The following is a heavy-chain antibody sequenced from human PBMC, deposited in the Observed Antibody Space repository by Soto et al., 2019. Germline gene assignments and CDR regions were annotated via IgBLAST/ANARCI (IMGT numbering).Heavy chain of an antibody. Sequence: QVTLKESGPVLVKATETLTLTCTVSGFSLSKARLGVSWIRQPPGKALEWLAHIFSNDEKSYSTSLKSRLTIAKDTAKSEVVLRMTNMDPVDTATYYCARIREATYYCESSEYYRGTYHFDYWGQGSLVSVSS. CDR1: GFSLSKARLG. CDR3: ARIREATYYCESSEYYRGTYHFDY. V-gene: IGHV2-26*01. D-gene: IGHD3-22*01. CDR2: IFSNDEK. J-gene: IGHJ4*02.